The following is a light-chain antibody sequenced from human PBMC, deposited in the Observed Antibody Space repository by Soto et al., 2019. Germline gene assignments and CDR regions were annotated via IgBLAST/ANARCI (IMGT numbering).Light chain of an antibody. J-gene: IGLJ3*02. CDR1: SSDVGGYNY. Sequence: QSALTQPASVSGSPGQSITISCTGTSSDVGGYNYVSWYQQHPGKAPKLMIYDVSNGPSGVSNRFSGSKSGNTASLSISGLQAEDEADYYCSSYTSSSTYVFGGGTKLTVL. CDR3: SSYTSSSTYV. V-gene: IGLV2-14*01. CDR2: DVS.